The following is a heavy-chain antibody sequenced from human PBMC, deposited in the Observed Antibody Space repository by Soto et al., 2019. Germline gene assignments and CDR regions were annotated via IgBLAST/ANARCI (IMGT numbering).Heavy chain of an antibody. J-gene: IGHJ4*02. CDR2: IYYSGST. D-gene: IGHD3-3*01. CDR3: ARGRYDFWSGYYENFDY. V-gene: IGHV4-31*03. Sequence: NPSETLSLTCTVSGGSISSGGYYWSWIRQHPGKGLEWIGYIYYSGSTYYNPSLKSRVTISVDTSKNQFSLKLSSVTAADTAVYYCARGRYDFWSGYYENFDYWGQGTLVTVSS. CDR1: GGSISSGGYY.